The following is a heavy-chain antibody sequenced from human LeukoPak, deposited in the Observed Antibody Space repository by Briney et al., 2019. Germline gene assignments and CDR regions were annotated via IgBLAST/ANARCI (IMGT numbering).Heavy chain of an antibody. V-gene: IGHV3-48*04. CDR2: ISSSGSTI. CDR1: GFTFSSYS. D-gene: IGHD6-13*01. J-gene: IGHJ5*02. CDR3: ARGPIAAAGAFDP. Sequence: GGSLRLSCAASGFTFSSYSMNWVRQAPGKGLQWVSYISSSGSTIYYADSVKGRFTISRDNAKNTLYLQMNSLRAEDTAMYYCARGPIAAAGAFDPWGQGTLVTVSS.